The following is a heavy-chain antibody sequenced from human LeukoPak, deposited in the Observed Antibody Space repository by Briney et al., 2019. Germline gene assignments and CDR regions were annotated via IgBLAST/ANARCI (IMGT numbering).Heavy chain of an antibody. CDR1: GYTFTSYV. J-gene: IGHJ4*02. CDR3: ARGITDSGSPVATDFDY. CDR2: INAGNGNT. V-gene: IGHV1-3*01. Sequence: ASVKVSCKASGYTFTSYVMHWVRQAPGQRLEWMGWINAGNGNTKYSQKFQDRVTITRDTSASTAYMELSSLRAEDTAVYYCARGITDSGSPVATDFDYWGQGTLVTVSS. D-gene: IGHD1-20*01.